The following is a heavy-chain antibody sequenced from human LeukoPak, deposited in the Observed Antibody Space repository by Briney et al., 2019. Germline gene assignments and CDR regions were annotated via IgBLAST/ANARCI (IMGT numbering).Heavy chain of an antibody. V-gene: IGHV4-30-4*01. CDR3: ARDLAYYYGGGAFDI. CDR2: IYYSGST. D-gene: IGHD3-10*01. Sequence: SETLSLTCTVSGGSISSGDYYWSWIRQPPGKGLEWIGYIYYSGSTYYNPSLKSRVTISVDTSKNQFSLKLSSVTAADTAVYYCARDLAYYYGGGAFDIWGQGTMVTVSS. J-gene: IGHJ3*02. CDR1: GGSISSGDYY.